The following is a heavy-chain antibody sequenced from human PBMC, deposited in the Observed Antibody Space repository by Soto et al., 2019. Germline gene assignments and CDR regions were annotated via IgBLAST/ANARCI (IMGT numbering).Heavy chain of an antibody. CDR1: GYTFTSYG. D-gene: IGHD6-19*01. J-gene: IGHJ1*01. V-gene: IGHV1-18*01. CDR3: ARVAVAGTGISSEYFQH. Sequence: ASVKVSCKASGYTFTSYGISWVRQAPGQGLEWMGWISAYNGNTNYAQKLQGRVTMTTDTSTSTAYMELRSLRSDDTAVYYCARVAVAGTGISSEYFQHWGQGTLVTVSS. CDR2: ISAYNGNT.